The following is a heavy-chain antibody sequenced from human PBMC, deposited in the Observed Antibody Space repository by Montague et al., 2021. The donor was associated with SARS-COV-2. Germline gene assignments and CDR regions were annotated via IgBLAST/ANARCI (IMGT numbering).Heavy chain of an antibody. CDR1: GASVTSTNW. D-gene: IGHD3-22*01. Sequence: SETLSLTCGVSGASVTSTNWWSWVRQPTGKGLEWIGEIYHTANTNYSPSLKNRVSISLDKSKNQLSLRLNSVTAADTAVYYCASPKEGSGYYRPFDYWGQGILVTVSS. V-gene: IGHV4-4*02. J-gene: IGHJ4*02. CDR2: IYHTANT. CDR3: ASPKEGSGYYRPFDY.